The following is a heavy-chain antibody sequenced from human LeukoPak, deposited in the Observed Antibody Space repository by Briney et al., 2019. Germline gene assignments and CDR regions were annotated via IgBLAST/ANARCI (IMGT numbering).Heavy chain of an antibody. V-gene: IGHV3-21*05. J-gene: IGHJ4*02. CDR1: GFSFSLYA. D-gene: IGHD2-2*01. Sequence: GGSLRLSCAASGFSFSLYAMNWVRQAPGKGLEWSSYINSDSSDIHYADSVRGRFTMSRDNAKNSLFLQLSSLRAEDTAVYYCARDSYQPGLINYGGQGTLVTVSS. CDR3: ARDSYQPGLINY. CDR2: INSDSSDI.